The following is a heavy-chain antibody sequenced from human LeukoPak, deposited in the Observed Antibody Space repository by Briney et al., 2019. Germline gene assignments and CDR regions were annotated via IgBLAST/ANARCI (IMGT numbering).Heavy chain of an antibody. D-gene: IGHD1-26*01. V-gene: IGHV4-34*01. J-gene: IGHJ4*02. CDR3: AREGGSYSHFDY. Sequence: SETLSLTCAVYGGSFSGYYWSWIRQPPGKGLEWIGEINHSGSTNYNPSLKSRVTISVDTSKNQFSLKLSSVTAADTAVYYCAREGGSYSHFDYWGQGTLVTVSS. CDR1: GGSFSGYY. CDR2: INHSGST.